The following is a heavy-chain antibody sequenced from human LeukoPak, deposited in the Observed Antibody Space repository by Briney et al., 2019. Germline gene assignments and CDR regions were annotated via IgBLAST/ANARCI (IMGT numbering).Heavy chain of an antibody. Sequence: ASVKVSCKASGHTFTSHSMHWVRQAPGQGLEWMGIINPSGGASYSQKFQGRVTMTRDMSTSTDYMELSSLRSEDTAVYYCARDYSWGPDSWGQGTLVTVSS. V-gene: IGHV1-46*01. J-gene: IGHJ4*02. CDR3: ARDYSWGPDS. CDR1: GHTFTSHS. CDR2: INPSGGA. D-gene: IGHD7-27*01.